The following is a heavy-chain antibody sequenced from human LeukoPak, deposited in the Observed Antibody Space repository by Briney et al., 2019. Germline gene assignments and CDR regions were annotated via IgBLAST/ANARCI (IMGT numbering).Heavy chain of an antibody. V-gene: IGHV6-1*01. CDR1: GDSVSSNTAA. CDR2: TYYRSKWYY. CDR3: ARDPGYHDAMDV. J-gene: IGHJ6*02. D-gene: IGHD2-15*01. Sequence: SQTLSLTCAISGDSVSSNTAAWNWVGQSPSRGLEWLGRTYYRSKWYYDYATSVSSRMAINPDTSKNLFSLQLNSVTPEDTAVYYCARDPGYHDAMDVWGQGTTVTVSS.